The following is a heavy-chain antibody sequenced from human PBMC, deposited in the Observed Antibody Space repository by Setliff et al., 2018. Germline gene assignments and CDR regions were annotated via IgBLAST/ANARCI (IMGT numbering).Heavy chain of an antibody. CDR2: IYTTGST. CDR1: GDSIRNYH. Sequence: PSETLSLTCTVSGDSIRNYHWSWFRQPPGSRLEWIGYIYTTGSTSYNPSLKSRVTMSVDTSKNQFSLKMRSVTAADAALYYCARKDDDMWGQGTMVTVSS. D-gene: IGHD2-15*01. V-gene: IGHV4-4*08. CDR3: ARKDDDM. J-gene: IGHJ3*02.